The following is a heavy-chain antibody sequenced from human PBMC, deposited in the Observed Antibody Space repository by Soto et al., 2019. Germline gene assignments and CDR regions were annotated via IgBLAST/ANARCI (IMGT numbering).Heavy chain of an antibody. Sequence: QVQLVQSGAEVKKPGSSVKVSCKASGGTFSSYTISWVRQAPGQGLEWMGRIIPILGIANYAQKFQGRVTITADKSTSTAYMELSSLRSEDTAVYYCARDMATYYYYYYGMDVWGQGTTVTVSS. CDR2: IIPILGIA. CDR3: ARDMATYYYYYYGMDV. V-gene: IGHV1-69*08. CDR1: GGTFSSYT. D-gene: IGHD3-10*01. J-gene: IGHJ6*02.